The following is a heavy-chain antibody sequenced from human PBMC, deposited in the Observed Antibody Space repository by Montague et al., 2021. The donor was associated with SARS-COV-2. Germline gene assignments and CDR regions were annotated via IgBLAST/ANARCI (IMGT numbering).Heavy chain of an antibody. Sequence: SETLSLTCSVSGGSFSPYYWTWIRQTPGKGLEWIGYVSHTGSTNYNPSLQSRVSMFVDSSKNQFSLELSSVTAADTAIYYCARFRIWDNLDGMDVWGQGTTVTVSS. J-gene: IGHJ6*02. CDR1: GGSFSPYY. CDR3: ARFRIWDNLDGMDV. CDR2: VSHTGST. V-gene: IGHV4-59*12. D-gene: IGHD2-15*01.